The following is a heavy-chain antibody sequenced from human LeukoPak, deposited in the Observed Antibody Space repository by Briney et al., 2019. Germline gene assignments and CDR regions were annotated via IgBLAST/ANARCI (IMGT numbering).Heavy chain of an antibody. J-gene: IGHJ4*02. V-gene: IGHV3-23*01. D-gene: IGHD3-10*01. CDR1: GITFSTYW. CDR2: ISGSGDIT. CDR3: AKDQGSGLGSYSWGYFDY. Sequence: GGSLRLSCAASGITFSTYWMNWVRQAPGQGLEWVSTISGSGDITYYADSVKGRVTISRDNSKNTLYLQMNSLRAEDTAVYYCAKDQGSGLGSYSWGYFDYWGQGTLVTVSS.